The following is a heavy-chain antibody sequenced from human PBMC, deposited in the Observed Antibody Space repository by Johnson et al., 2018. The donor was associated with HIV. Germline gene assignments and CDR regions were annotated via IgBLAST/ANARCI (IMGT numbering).Heavy chain of an antibody. CDR1: GFTFSSYW. D-gene: IGHD6-13*01. V-gene: IGHV3-7*01. CDR3: VKGMDSSSWYAFDI. CDR2: IKQDGSEK. J-gene: IGHJ3*02. Sequence: VQLVESGGGLVQPGGSLRLSCAASGFTFSSYWMSWVRQAPGKGLEWVANIKQDGSEKYYVDSVKGRFTISRDNAKNSLYLQMNSLRAEDTAIYYCVKGMDSSSWYAFDIWGQGTIVTVSS.